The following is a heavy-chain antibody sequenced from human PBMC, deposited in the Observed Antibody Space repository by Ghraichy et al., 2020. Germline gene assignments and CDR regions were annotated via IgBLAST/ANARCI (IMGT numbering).Heavy chain of an antibody. Sequence: SCSVSGFTFTSTWMTWVRQAPGKGLEWVANIREDGGLTNYADSVKGRFTISRDNAQNSVYLQLNSLRDDDTAVYYCARDRPWGFFDLWGRGTLVTVAS. J-gene: IGHJ2*01. CDR3: ARDRPWGFFDL. V-gene: IGHV3-7*01. D-gene: IGHD3-16*01. CDR1: GFTFTSTW. CDR2: IREDGGLT.